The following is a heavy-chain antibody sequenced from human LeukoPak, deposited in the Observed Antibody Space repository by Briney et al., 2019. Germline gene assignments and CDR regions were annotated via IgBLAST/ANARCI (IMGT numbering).Heavy chain of an antibody. D-gene: IGHD2/OR15-2a*01. CDR1: GFTFSSYG. CDR2: IRYDGSNK. J-gene: IGHJ4*02. V-gene: IGHV3-30*02. CDR3: ARVLDNSSSRYQSLKY. Sequence: QPGGSLRLSCAASGFTFSSYGMHWVRQAPGKGLEWVAFIRYDGSNKYYADSVKGRFTISRDNSKNTLYLQMDSLRAEDTAVYYCARVLDNSSSRYQSLKYWGQGTLVTVSS.